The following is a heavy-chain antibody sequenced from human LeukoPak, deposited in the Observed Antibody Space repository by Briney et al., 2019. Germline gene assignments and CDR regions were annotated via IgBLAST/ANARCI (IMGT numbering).Heavy chain of an antibody. CDR1: GFMFSSNW. J-gene: IGHJ4*02. D-gene: IGHD5-24*01. CDR3: AKEGRSLQTY. CDR2: IKEDGTET. V-gene: IGHV3-7*03. Sequence: GGSLRLSCAASGFMFSSNWMSWVRLAPGKGLEWVANIKEDGTETYYVDSVKGRFTISRDNAKNSLYLQMNSLRVGDTAVYYCAKEGRSLQTYWGQGTLVTVSS.